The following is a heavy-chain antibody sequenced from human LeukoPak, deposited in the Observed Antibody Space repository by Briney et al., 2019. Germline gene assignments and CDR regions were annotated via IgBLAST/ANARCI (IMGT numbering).Heavy chain of an antibody. Sequence: GGSLRHTCAASGFTFSNYWMQWVRQAPRKGLVWVSRINSDGINTSYADSVKGRFTISRDNAKNTLNLQMNSLRAEDTAVYYCARDLGQYYDTSDNWFDPWGQGTLVTVSS. J-gene: IGHJ5*02. CDR3: ARDLGQYYDTSDNWFDP. V-gene: IGHV3-74*01. CDR2: INSDGINT. D-gene: IGHD3-22*01. CDR1: GFTFSNYW.